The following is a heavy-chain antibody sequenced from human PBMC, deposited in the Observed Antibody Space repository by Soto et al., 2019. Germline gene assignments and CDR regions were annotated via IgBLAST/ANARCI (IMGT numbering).Heavy chain of an antibody. CDR2: IFYSGST. J-gene: IGHJ4*02. D-gene: IGHD2-2*01. CDR1: GGSISSYY. CDR3: ARAVLPATAPFDC. Sequence: QVQLQESGPRLVKPSETLSLTCIVSGGSISSYYWSWIRQPPGKGLEWIGYIFYSGSTNYNPSLNSRVTRSVDPSKTRFSLQLSSVAAADTAVYCCARAVLPATAPFDCWGQGTLVTVSS. V-gene: IGHV4-59*01.